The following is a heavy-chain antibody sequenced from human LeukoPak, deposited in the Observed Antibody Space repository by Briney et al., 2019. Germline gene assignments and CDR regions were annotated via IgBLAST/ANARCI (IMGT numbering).Heavy chain of an antibody. J-gene: IGHJ4*02. Sequence: GGSLRLSCAASGFTFSSYAMHWVRQAPGKGLEWVAVISYDGNNKYYADSVKGRFTISRDNSKNTLYLQMNSLRAEDTAVYYCARENGGPFDYWGQGTLVTVSS. D-gene: IGHD3-10*01. V-gene: IGHV3-30*04. CDR1: GFTFSSYA. CDR3: ARENGGPFDY. CDR2: ISYDGNNK.